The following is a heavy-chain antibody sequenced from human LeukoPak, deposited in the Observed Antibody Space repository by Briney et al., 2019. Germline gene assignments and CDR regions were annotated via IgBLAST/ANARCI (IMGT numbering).Heavy chain of an antibody. CDR2: INPHSGDA. CDR3: ARSFLLLGYCSGGSCYDAFDI. D-gene: IGHD2-15*01. V-gene: IGHV1-2*02. CDR1: GYTFTGYY. Sequence: ASVKVSCKASGYTFTGYYMHWVRQAPGQGLEWMGWINPHSGDANYAQKFQGRVTMTRDTSISTAYMELSRLRSDDTAVYYCARSFLLLGYCSGGSCYDAFDIWGQGTMVTVSS. J-gene: IGHJ3*02.